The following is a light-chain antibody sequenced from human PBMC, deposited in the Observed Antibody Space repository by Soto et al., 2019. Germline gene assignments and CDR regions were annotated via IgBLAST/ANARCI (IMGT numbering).Light chain of an antibody. V-gene: IGKV1-9*01. Sequence: IQLTQSPSSLSASVGDRVTITCRASQGISSYLAWYQQKPGKAPILLIYAASTLQSGVPSRFSGSGSGTDFTLTISSLQPEDFATYYCQHYHNYMYTFGQGPTWRS. CDR2: AAS. CDR1: QGISSY. CDR3: QHYHNYMYT. J-gene: IGKJ2*01.